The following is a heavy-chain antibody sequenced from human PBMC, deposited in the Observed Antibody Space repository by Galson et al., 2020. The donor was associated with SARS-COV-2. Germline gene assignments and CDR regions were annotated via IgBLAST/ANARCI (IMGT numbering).Heavy chain of an antibody. CDR2: ISWNSNSL. J-gene: IGHJ6*02. Sequence: GGSLRLSCASPGFTFAAYAMHWDRQVPGRVLQWVSGISWNSNSLSNADSVKLCFTISRDNAKNSLFLQMNSLKTEDTAMYYCAKEVRGEYYYHYYGMDVWGQGTAVTVYS. D-gene: IGHD7-27*01. V-gene: IGHV3-9*01. CDR3: AKEVRGEYYYHYYGMDV. CDR1: GFTFAAYA.